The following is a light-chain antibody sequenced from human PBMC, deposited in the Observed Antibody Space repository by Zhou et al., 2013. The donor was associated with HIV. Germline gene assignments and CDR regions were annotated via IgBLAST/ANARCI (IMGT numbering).Light chain of an antibody. V-gene: IGKV1-39*01. CDR3: QQSYSTSRGTWT. CDR2: AAS. CDR1: HSISSW. Sequence: DIQMTQSPSTLSASVGDRVTITCRASHSISSWLAWYQQKPGKAPNLLIYAASSLQSGVPSRFSGSGSGTDFTLTISSLQPEDFATYYCQQSYSTSRGTWTFGQGTKVEIK. J-gene: IGKJ1*01.